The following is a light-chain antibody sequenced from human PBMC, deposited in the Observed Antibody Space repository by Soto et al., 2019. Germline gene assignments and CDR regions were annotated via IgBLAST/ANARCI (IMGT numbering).Light chain of an antibody. V-gene: IGLV6-57*02. J-gene: IGLJ3*02. Sequence: NFMLTQPHSVSESPGKTVTISCTGSSGSIASNYVQWYQQRPGSAPSTVIYEDDHRPSGVPDRFSGSIDSSSNSASLTISGLKTEDEADYYCQSYDSSNQWVFGGATKLTVL. CDR3: QSYDSSNQWV. CDR1: SGSIASNY. CDR2: EDD.